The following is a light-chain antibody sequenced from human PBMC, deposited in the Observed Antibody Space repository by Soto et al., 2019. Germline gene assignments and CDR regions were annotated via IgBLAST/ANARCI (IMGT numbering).Light chain of an antibody. CDR3: AAWDASLNGVV. CDR1: SSNIGSKT. Sequence: QLVLTQPPSASGTPGQRVTISCSGSSSNIGSKTVNWYQQLPGTAPKLLIYSNNQRPSGVPDRFSGSKSGTSASLAISGLQSEDEADYYCAAWDASLNGVVFGGGTKLTVL. V-gene: IGLV1-44*01. J-gene: IGLJ2*01. CDR2: SNN.